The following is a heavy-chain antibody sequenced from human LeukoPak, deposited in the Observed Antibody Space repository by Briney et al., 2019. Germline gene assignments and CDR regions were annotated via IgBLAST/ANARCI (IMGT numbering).Heavy chain of an antibody. CDR2: MNWNGGST. CDR3: AKGDDYDSSGPVDY. V-gene: IGHV3-20*04. D-gene: IGHD3-22*01. J-gene: IGHJ4*02. Sequence: PGGSLRLSCAASGFTFDDYGMSWVRQAPGKGLEWVSGMNWNGGSTGYADSVKGRFTISRDNAKNSLYLQMNSLRAEDMALYYCAKGDDYDSSGPVDYWGQGTLVTVSS. CDR1: GFTFDDYG.